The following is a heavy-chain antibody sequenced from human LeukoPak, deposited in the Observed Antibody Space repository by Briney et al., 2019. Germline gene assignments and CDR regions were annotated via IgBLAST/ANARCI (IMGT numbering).Heavy chain of an antibody. CDR3: ARGSGSYDSDLDY. Sequence: ASVKVSCKSSGYTFTGYYMHWVRQAPGQGLEWMGWINPNSGGTNYAQKFQGRVTMTRDTSISTAYMELSRLRSDDTAVYYCARGSGSYDSDLDYWGQGTLVTVSS. D-gene: IGHD1-26*01. CDR1: GYTFTGYY. V-gene: IGHV1-2*02. CDR2: INPNSGGT. J-gene: IGHJ4*02.